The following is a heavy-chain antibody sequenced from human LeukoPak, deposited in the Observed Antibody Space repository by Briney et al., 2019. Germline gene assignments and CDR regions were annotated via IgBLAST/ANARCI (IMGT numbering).Heavy chain of an antibody. CDR2: IWYDASNK. J-gene: IGHJ4*02. V-gene: IGHV3-30*02. D-gene: IGHD3-9*01. CDR1: GISFRSYG. Sequence: GGSLRLSCAASGISFRSYGMHWVRQAPGKGLEWGTFIWYDASNKYYAESVKGRFTISRDNSRKTVFLQMNSLRAEDTAIYYCATDISTHYFGSWGQGTLVTVSS. CDR3: ATDISTHYFGS.